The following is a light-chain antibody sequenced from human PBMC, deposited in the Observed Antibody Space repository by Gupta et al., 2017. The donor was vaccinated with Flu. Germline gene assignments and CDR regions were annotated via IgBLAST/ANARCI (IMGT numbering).Light chain of an antibody. CDR2: ATS. J-gene: IGKJ2*03. CDR3: QQSYSTPYS. CDR1: QSISQF. V-gene: IGKV1-39*01. Sequence: DIQMPQSPPSLSASVGDRVTITCRASQSISQFFNWYQQKPGTAPKLLIYATSKSQSGVPSRFIGSGSGTDFTLTINTLQPEDFATYYCQQSYSTPYSFGRGTNLEI.